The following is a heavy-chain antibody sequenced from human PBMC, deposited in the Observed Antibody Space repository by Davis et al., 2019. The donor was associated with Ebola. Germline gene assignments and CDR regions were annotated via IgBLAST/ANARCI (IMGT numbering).Heavy chain of an antibody. CDR3: AKGLRTQWLVTRYFDY. V-gene: IGHV3-74*01. CDR1: GYTFSSFW. Sequence: GESLKISCKGSGYTFSSFWMNWVRQAPGKGLEWVSRINNDGTSTNYTDVVRGRFTVSRDNAKNTLYLQMNSLRVEDTAVYYCAKGLRTQWLVTRYFDYWGHGNLVTVSS. D-gene: IGHD6-19*01. J-gene: IGHJ4*01. CDR2: INNDGTST.